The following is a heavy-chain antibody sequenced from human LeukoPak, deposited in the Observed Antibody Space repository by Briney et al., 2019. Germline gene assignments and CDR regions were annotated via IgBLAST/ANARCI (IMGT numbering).Heavy chain of an antibody. V-gene: IGHV3-53*01. J-gene: IGHJ4*02. Sequence: GGSLRLSCAASGFTVSSNYMSWVREAPGKGLGWVSVIYSGGSTYNADSVKARFTISRDNSKNTLYLQINSLRGEDTAVYYCAREGQEYYDILTGAFDYWGQGTLVTVSS. CDR1: GFTVSSNY. CDR2: IYSGGST. CDR3: AREGQEYYDILTGAFDY. D-gene: IGHD3-9*01.